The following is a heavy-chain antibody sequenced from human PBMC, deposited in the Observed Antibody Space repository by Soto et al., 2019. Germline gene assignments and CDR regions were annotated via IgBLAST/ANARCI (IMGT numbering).Heavy chain of an antibody. CDR3: ARDKPPPSSWAPYGMDV. CDR1: GGSISSYY. D-gene: IGHD2-2*01. Sequence: LSLPFTVSGGSISSYYWSWIRQPPGKGLEWIGYIYYSGSTNYNPSLKSRVTISVDTSKNQFSLKLSSVTAADTAVYYCARDKPPPSSWAPYGMDVWGQGTTVTVSS. V-gene: IGHV4-59*01. CDR2: IYYSGST. J-gene: IGHJ6*02.